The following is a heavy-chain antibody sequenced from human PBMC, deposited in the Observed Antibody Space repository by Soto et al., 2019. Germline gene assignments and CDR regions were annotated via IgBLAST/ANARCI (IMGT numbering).Heavy chain of an antibody. CDR1: GFPFGDYA. Sequence: GGSLRLSCVGSAVSGFPFGDYAMHWVRQGPGKGLEWVSGISWNCRNIAYADSVKGRFTILRDNPENSLYLEMNSLRPEDTALYSFVQAENWHYGDVSFDSRGQGRRCTVAS. CDR2: ISWNCRNI. J-gene: IGHJ4*02. V-gene: IGHV3-9*01. CDR3: VQAENWHYGDVSFDS. D-gene: IGHD1-7*01.